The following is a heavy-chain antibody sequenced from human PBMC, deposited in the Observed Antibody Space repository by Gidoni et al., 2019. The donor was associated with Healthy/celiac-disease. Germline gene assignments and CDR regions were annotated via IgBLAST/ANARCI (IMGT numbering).Heavy chain of an antibody. Sequence: QLQLQESGPGLVKPSETLSLTCTVSGGSISSSSYYWGWIRQPPGKGLEWIGSIYYSGSTYYNPSLKSRVTISVDTSKNQFSLKLSSVTAADTAVYYCARPRRGERLYGAFDIWGQGTMVTVSS. CDR1: GGSISSSSYY. D-gene: IGHD1-1*01. CDR3: ARPRRGERLYGAFDI. CDR2: IYYSGST. V-gene: IGHV4-39*01. J-gene: IGHJ3*02.